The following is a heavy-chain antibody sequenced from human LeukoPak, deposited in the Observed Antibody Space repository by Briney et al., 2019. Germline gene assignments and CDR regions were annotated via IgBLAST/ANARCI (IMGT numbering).Heavy chain of an antibody. J-gene: IGHJ5*02. D-gene: IGHD4-23*01. CDR1: EFTFDNYA. Sequence: GGSLRLPCAASEFTFDNYAMSWVRQAPGKGLEWVSVISGSGYYSYYADSVKGRFTVSRDNSKTTLYLQMNSLRAEDTAVYYCARVTLDYGGTWGQGTLVTVSS. CDR2: ISGSGYYS. CDR3: ARVTLDYGGT. V-gene: IGHV3-23*01.